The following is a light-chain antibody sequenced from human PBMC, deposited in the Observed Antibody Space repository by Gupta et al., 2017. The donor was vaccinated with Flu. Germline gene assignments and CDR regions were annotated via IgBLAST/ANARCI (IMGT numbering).Light chain of an antibody. CDR2: RAS. V-gene: IGKV4-1*01. CDR3: QQYYSTPPWT. Sequence: IVLTQSPDSLAVSLGERASINCKASQSVLYSSTNKNYLAWYQQKPGQPPKLLIYRASTRESGVPDRFSGSGSGTDFTLTISSLQAEDVAVYYCQQYYSTPPWTFGQGTKVEIK. CDR1: QSVLYSSTNKNY. J-gene: IGKJ1*01.